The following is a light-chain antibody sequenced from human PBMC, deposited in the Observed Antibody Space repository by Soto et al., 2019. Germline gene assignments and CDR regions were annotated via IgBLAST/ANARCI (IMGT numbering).Light chain of an antibody. J-gene: IGKJ4*01. CDR3: QQYNKWPLT. CDR1: QSVSSN. Sequence: EIVMTQSPATLSVSPGEGATLSCRASQSVSSNLAWYQQKPGQAPRLLIYSASTRATGIPASFSGSGSGTDFTLAISSLQSEEFVVYYCQQYNKWPLTFGGGTKVEIK. V-gene: IGKV3-15*01. CDR2: SAS.